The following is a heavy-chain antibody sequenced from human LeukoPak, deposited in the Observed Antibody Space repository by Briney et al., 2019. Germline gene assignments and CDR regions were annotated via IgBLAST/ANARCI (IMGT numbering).Heavy chain of an antibody. CDR2: ISSSSSTI. D-gene: IGHD1-26*01. CDR1: GFTFSSYS. CDR3: ARDRGVVGATGSGAFDI. Sequence: GGSLRLSCAASGFTFSSYSMNWVRQAPGKGLEWVSYISSSSSTIYYADSVKGRFTISRDNAKNSLYLQMNSLRAEDTAVYYCARDRGVVGATGSGAFDIWGQGTMVTVSS. J-gene: IGHJ3*02. V-gene: IGHV3-48*04.